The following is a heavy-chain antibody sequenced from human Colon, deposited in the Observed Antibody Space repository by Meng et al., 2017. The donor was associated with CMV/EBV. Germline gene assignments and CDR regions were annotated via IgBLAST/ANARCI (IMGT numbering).Heavy chain of an antibody. V-gene: IGHV3-49*02. CDR1: GSAFDSYP. CDR3: SRDEQCLVCSLDS. J-gene: IGHJ4*02. Sequence: GESLKISCTGSGSAFDSYPVNWVRQAPGKGLEWVGFIKSTGLGGATAYAASVRGRFSISRNEFKNVVYLQMNSLKTEDTAVYYCSRDEQCLVCSLDSWGQGTLVTVSS. D-gene: IGHD6-19*01. CDR2: IKSTGLGGAT.